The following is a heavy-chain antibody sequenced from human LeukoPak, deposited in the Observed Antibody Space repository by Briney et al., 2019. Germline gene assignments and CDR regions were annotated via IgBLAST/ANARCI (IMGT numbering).Heavy chain of an antibody. CDR2: VDPEDGET. CDR3: ARPAYYGSGSPDY. V-gene: IGHV1-69-2*01. Sequence: ASVKVSCKASGYTFTDYYMHWVQQAPGKGLEWMGRVDPEDGETIYAEKFQGRVTITADTSKNQFSLKLSSVTAADTAVYYCARPAYYGSGSPDYWGQGTLVTVSS. J-gene: IGHJ4*02. CDR1: GYTFTDYY. D-gene: IGHD3-10*01.